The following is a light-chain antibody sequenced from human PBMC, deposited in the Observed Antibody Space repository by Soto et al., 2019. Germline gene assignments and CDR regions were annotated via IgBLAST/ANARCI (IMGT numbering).Light chain of an antibody. Sequence: CRASQGISSYLSCYQXNPSKAHKLLIYAXSGLESGVPSRFRGSRSRTDFTLTISRLQPYDFATYYGQQLNGTLGEG. CDR1: QGISSY. CDR3: QQLNGT. CDR2: AXS. J-gene: IGKJ1*01. V-gene: IGKV1-5*02.